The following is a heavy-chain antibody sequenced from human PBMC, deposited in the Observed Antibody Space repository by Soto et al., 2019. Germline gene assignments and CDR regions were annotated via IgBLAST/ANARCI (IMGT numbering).Heavy chain of an antibody. V-gene: IGHV1-69*01. J-gene: IGHJ4*02. Sequence: VQLVQSGAEVKKPGPSVKVSCKASGGTFSSYAISWVRQAPGQGLEWMGGIIPICGTANYAQKFQGRVTLTADESTSTVYIELSSLRSEDTAVYYCARGGALVVPAFPFDYCGQGTLVTVSS. D-gene: IGHD2-2*01. CDR2: IIPICGTA. CDR1: GGTFSSYA. CDR3: ARGGALVVPAFPFDY.